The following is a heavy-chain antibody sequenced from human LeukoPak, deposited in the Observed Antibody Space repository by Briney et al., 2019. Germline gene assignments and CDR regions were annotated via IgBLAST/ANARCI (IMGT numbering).Heavy chain of an antibody. Sequence: GGSLRLSCAASRFTFSSYGMSWVRQAPGKGLEWVSAISGSGGSTYYADSVKGRFTISRDNSKNTLYLQMNSLRAEDTAVYYCAKAILSPLDYWGQGTLVTVSS. D-gene: IGHD2-2*02. V-gene: IGHV3-23*01. CDR3: AKAILSPLDY. J-gene: IGHJ4*02. CDR1: RFTFSSYG. CDR2: ISGSGGST.